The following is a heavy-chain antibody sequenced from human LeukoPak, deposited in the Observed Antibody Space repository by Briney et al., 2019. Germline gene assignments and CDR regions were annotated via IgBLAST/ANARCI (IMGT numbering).Heavy chain of an antibody. Sequence: GGSLRLSCAASGFTVSSNYMSWVRQAPGKGLEWVAFIRCDGSNKYYADSVKGRFTISRDNSKNTLYLQMNSLRAEDTAVYYCAREVGYCSGGSCYRYNSYYGARGPGNYFDYWGQGTLVTVSS. D-gene: IGHD2-15*01. CDR1: GFTVSSNY. V-gene: IGHV3-30*02. CDR2: IRCDGSNK. J-gene: IGHJ4*02. CDR3: AREVGYCSGGSCYRYNSYYGARGPGNYFDY.